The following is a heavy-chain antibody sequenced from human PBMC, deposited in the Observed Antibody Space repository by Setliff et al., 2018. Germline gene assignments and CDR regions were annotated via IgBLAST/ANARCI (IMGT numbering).Heavy chain of an antibody. Sequence: LRLSCAASGFTFSSYAMHWVRQAPGKGLEWISYIHDSGNPTYYADSVKGRFTVSRDNAKNSLYLQMTSLRAEDTAIYYCARTDLYYFDSWGQGTLVTVSS. D-gene: IGHD3-10*01. CDR2: IHDSGNPT. CDR1: GFTFSSYA. V-gene: IGHV3-48*03. J-gene: IGHJ4*02. CDR3: ARTDLYYFDS.